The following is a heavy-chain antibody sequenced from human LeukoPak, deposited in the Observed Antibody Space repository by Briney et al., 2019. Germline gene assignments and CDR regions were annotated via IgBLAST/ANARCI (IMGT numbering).Heavy chain of an antibody. J-gene: IGHJ4*02. CDR3: ARLISTSSSRFSDY. CDR2: ISISGENT. V-gene: IGHV3-23*01. D-gene: IGHD6-6*01. Sequence: GGSLRLTCAASGFTFSSYAMSWVRQAPGKGLEWVSAISISGENTYYADSVKGRFTISRDTSRNTLYLQMHSLRAEDTAVYYCARLISTSSSRFSDYWGQGTLVTVSS. CDR1: GFTFSSYA.